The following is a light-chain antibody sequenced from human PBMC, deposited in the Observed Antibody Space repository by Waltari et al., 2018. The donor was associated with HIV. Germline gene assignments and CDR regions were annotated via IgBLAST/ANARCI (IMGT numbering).Light chain of an antibody. CDR2: GN. CDR1: SSNIGARFD. Sequence: QSVLTQPPSVSGAPGQTVTISCTGSSSNIGARFDVHWYQQIPGTAPKLLMYGNKRPSGVPDRFSGSKSGTSASLAITGLQSDDEAGYYCAAWDARLDGLYVFGTGTRVTVL. J-gene: IGLJ1*01. CDR3: AAWDARLDGLYV. V-gene: IGLV1-40*01.